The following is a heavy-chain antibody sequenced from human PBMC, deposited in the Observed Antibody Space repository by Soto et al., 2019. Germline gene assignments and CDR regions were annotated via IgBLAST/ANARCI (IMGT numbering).Heavy chain of an antibody. CDR2: IYYSGST. V-gene: IGHV4-31*03. CDR3: AREGIPGSSDKEYFQH. Sequence: ASETLSLTCTVSGGSISSGGYYWSWIRQHPGKGLEWIGYIYYSGSTYYNPSLKSRATISVDTSKNQFSRKLSSVTAADTAVYYCAREGIPGSSDKEYFQHWGQGTLVTVSS. D-gene: IGHD6-25*01. CDR1: GGSISSGGYY. J-gene: IGHJ1*01.